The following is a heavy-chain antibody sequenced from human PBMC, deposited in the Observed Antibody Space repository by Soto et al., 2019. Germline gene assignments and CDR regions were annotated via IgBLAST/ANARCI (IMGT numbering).Heavy chain of an antibody. J-gene: IGHJ3*02. D-gene: IGHD2-21*01. CDR3: AKDCGRAARGAFDI. V-gene: IGHV3-30*18. CDR2: ISYDGSNK. CDR1: GFTFSSYG. Sequence: GGSLRLSCAASGFTFSSYGMHWVRQAPGKGLEWVAVISYDGSNKYYADSVKGRFTISRDNSKNTLYLQMNSLRAEDTAVYYCAKDCGRAARGAFDIWGQGTMVTVSS.